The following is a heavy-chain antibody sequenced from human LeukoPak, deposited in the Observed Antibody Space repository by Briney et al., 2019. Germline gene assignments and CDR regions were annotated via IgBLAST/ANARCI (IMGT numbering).Heavy chain of an antibody. CDR2: IYYSGST. V-gene: IGHV4-59*01. Sequence: SETLSLTCTVSGGSISSYYWSWIRQPPGKGLEWIGYIYYSGSTNYNPSLKSRVTISVDTSKNQFSLKLSSVTAADTAVYYCARARSYFDYWGQGTLVTVSS. J-gene: IGHJ4*02. CDR3: ARARSYFDY. D-gene: IGHD3-10*01. CDR1: GGSISSYY.